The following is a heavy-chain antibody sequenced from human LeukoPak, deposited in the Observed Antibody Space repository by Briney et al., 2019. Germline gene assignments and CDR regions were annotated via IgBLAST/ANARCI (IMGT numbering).Heavy chain of an antibody. CDR2: ISYDGSNK. CDR3: ARGGEGSSWPYYYFDY. V-gene: IGHV3-30-3*01. J-gene: IGHJ4*02. Sequence: PGGSLRLSCAASGFTFSSYAMHWVRQAPGKGLEWVAVISYDGSNKYYADSVKGRFTISRDNSKNTLYLQMNSLRAEDTAVYYCARGGEGSSWPYYYFDYWGQGTLVTVSS. D-gene: IGHD6-13*01. CDR1: GFTFSSYA.